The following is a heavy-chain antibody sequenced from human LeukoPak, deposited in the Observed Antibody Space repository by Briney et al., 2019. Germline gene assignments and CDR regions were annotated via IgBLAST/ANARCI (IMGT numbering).Heavy chain of an antibody. J-gene: IGHJ4*02. CDR3: ARDRGNDFWSGYYLGY. CDR1: GFTFSSYW. D-gene: IGHD3-3*01. V-gene: IGHV3-74*01. Sequence: GGSLRLSCAASGFTFSSYWMHWVRQAPGKGLVWVTRINSDGSSTSYADSVKGRFTISRDNAKNTLYLQMNSLRAEDTAVYYCARDRGNDFWSGYYLGYWGQGTLVTVSS. CDR2: INSDGSST.